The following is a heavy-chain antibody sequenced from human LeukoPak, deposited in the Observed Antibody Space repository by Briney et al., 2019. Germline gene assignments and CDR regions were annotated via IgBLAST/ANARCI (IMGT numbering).Heavy chain of an antibody. CDR2: IYHSGST. J-gene: IGHJ4*02. D-gene: IGHD5-18*01. CDR3: ARKGYTIGSFDY. Sequence: SGTLSLICAVSGGSISSSYWWSWVRQAPGKGLEWIGEIYHSGSTNYNPSLKSRVTISVDKYKSQFSLKLSSVTAADTAVYYCARKGYTIGSFDYWGQGTLVTVSS. CDR1: GGSISSSYW. V-gene: IGHV4-4*02.